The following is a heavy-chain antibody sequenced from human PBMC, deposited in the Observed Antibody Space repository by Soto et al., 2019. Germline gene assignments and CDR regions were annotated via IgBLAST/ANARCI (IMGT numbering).Heavy chain of an antibody. CDR1: GYTLTTYS. CDR3: ARGNGGAFDI. J-gene: IGHJ3*02. Sequence: QVQLVQSGAEVKKPGASVKVSCKASGYTLTTYSMHWVRQAPGQRLEWMGWMNPLNGDTKYSQRFQGRLTIIRDTSASTAYMELSSLRSEDTAMYYGARGNGGAFDIWGQGTRVTVSS. V-gene: IGHV1-3*01. CDR2: MNPLNGDT.